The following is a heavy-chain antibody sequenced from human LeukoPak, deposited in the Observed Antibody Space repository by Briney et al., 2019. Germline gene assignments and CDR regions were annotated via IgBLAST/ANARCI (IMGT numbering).Heavy chain of an antibody. V-gene: IGHV3-48*03. CDR3: ARVNYGDIYYYYYYMDV. CDR2: ISSSGSTI. D-gene: IGHD4-17*01. Sequence: GGSLRLSCAASGYTFSSYEMNWVRQAPGKGLEWVSYISSSGSTIYYADSVKGRFTISRDNAKNSLYLQMNSLRAEDTAVYYCARVNYGDIYYYYYYMDVWGKGTTVTVSS. CDR1: GYTFSSYE. J-gene: IGHJ6*03.